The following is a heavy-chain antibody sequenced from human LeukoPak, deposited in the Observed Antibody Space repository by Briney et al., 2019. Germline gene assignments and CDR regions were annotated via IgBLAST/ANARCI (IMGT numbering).Heavy chain of an antibody. J-gene: IGHJ4*02. Sequence: GGSLRLSCAASGFTFSSYAMNWVRQAPGKGLEWVSAVSGSGGSTYYADSVKGRFTISRDNSQNTLYLQMNSLRADDTAVYYCATDPKYTGTYFSPRYWGQGTLVTVSS. D-gene: IGHD1-26*01. V-gene: IGHV3-23*01. CDR2: VSGSGGST. CDR3: ATDPKYTGTYFSPRY. CDR1: GFTFSSYA.